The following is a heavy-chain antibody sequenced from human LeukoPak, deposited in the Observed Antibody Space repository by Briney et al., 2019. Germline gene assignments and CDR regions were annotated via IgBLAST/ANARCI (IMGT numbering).Heavy chain of an antibody. Sequence: SETLSLTCAVYGGSFSGYYWSWIRQPPGKGLEWIGEINHSGSTNYNPSLKSRVTISVDTSKNQFSLKLSSVTAADTAVYYCARVGNSSSSGFDPWGQGTLVTVSS. J-gene: IGHJ5*02. D-gene: IGHD6-6*01. CDR3: ARVGNSSSSGFDP. V-gene: IGHV4-34*01. CDR2: INHSGST. CDR1: GGSFSGYY.